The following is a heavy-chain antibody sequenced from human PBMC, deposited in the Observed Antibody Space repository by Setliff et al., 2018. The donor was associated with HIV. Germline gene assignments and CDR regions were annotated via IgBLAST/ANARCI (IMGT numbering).Heavy chain of an antibody. Sequence: SETLSLTCTVSGGSISSSSYYWGWIRQPPGKGLEWIGSIYYSGSTYYNPPLKSRVTISVDTSKNQFSRKLSSVTAADTAVYYCGRLFRGSSNKEKTDSWGQGMLVTVSS. V-gene: IGHV4-39*01. CDR1: GGSISSSSYY. J-gene: IGHJ4*02. CDR3: GRLFRGSSNKEKTDS. D-gene: IGHD2-2*01. CDR2: IYYSGST.